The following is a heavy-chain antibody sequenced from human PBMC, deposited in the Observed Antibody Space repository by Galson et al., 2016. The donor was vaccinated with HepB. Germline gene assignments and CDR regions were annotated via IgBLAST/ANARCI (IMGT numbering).Heavy chain of an antibody. CDR3: ARGGLGAPLIY. V-gene: IGHV3-7*04. CDR2: IKEDGSEK. J-gene: IGHJ4*02. CDR1: GFTFSHYW. D-gene: IGHD1-26*01. Sequence: SLRLSCAASGFTFSHYWMSWVRQAPGKELEWVANIKEDGSEKYYVDSVKGRFTVSRDNAKNSLYLQMNILKAEDTAVYYCARGGLGAPLIYWGQGTLVTVSS.